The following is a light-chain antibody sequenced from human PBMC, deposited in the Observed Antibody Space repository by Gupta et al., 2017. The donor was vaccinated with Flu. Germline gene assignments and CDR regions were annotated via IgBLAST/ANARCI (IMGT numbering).Light chain of an antibody. CDR1: QSVLYSSNNKNY. CDR2: WAS. Sequence: NCKSSQSVLYSSNNKNYLAWYQQKPGQPPKLLIYWASTRESGVPDRFSGSGSGTDFTLTISSLQAEDVAVYYCQQYYSTPQTFGGRTKVEIK. CDR3: QQYYSTPQT. J-gene: IGKJ4*01. V-gene: IGKV4-1*01.